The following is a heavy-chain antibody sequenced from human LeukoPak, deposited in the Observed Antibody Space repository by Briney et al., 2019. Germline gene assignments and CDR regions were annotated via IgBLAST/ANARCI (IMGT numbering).Heavy chain of an antibody. CDR1: GFTFSDYY. J-gene: IGHJ6*03. CDR2: ISSSCSTI. V-gene: IGHV3-11*04. D-gene: IGHD4-17*01. Sequence: GGSLRLSCAASGFTFSDYYMRWVGQAPGKGVEWVSYISSSCSTIYYADSVKGRFTISRANAKNSLYLQMNSLRAEDTAVYYCARGFGVTTYYYMDVWGKGTTVTVSS. CDR3: ARGFGVTTYYYMDV.